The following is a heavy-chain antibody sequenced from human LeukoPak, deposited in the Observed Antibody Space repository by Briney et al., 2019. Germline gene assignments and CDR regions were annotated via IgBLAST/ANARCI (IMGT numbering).Heavy chain of an antibody. V-gene: IGHV4-39*07. J-gene: IGHJ6*03. Sequence: SETLSLTCTVSGGSISSSSYYWGWIRQPPGKGLERIGSIYYSGSTYYNPSLKSRVTISVDTSKNQFSLKLSSVTAADTAVYYCARPSSGYYYNDYYMDVWGKGTTVTVSS. CDR2: IYYSGST. CDR3: ARPSSGYYYNDYYMDV. CDR1: GGSISSSSYY. D-gene: IGHD3-22*01.